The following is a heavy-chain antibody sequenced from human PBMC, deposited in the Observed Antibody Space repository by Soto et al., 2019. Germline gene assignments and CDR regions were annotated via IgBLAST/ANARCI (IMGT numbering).Heavy chain of an antibody. CDR2: ISYDGSNK. V-gene: IGHV3-30-3*01. CDR3: ARAQVDLWFGELYYYYYGMDV. D-gene: IGHD3-10*01. CDR1: GFTFSSYA. Sequence: GGSLRLSCAASGFTFSSYAMHWVRQAPGKGLEWVAVISYDGSNKYYADSVKGRFTISRDNSKNTLYLQMNSLRAEDTAVYYCARAQVDLWFGELYYYYYGMDVWGQGTTVTVSS. J-gene: IGHJ6*02.